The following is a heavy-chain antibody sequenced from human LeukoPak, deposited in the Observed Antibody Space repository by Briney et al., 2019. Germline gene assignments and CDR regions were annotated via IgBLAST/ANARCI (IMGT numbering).Heavy chain of an antibody. CDR3: AKLGAGYSIR. D-gene: IGHD6-13*01. CDR2: ISGSGGST. CDR1: GFTFSSYS. Sequence: GGSLRLSCAASGFTFSSYSMNWVRQAPGKGLEWVSAISGSGGSTYYADSVKGRFTISRDNSKNTLYLQMNSLRAEDTAIYYCAKLGAGYSIRWGQGTLVTVSS. V-gene: IGHV3-23*01. J-gene: IGHJ4*02.